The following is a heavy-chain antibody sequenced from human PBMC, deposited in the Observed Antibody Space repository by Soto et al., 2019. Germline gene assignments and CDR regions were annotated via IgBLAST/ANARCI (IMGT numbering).Heavy chain of an antibody. D-gene: IGHD5-12*01. CDR2: IIPIFGTA. V-gene: IGHV1-69*01. CDR3: ARVDIVATIRGDYYYGMDV. J-gene: IGHJ6*02. CDR1: GGTFSSYA. Sequence: QVQLVQSGAEVKKPGSSVKVSCKASGGTFSSYAISWVRQAPGQGLEWMGGIIPIFGTANYAQKFQGRVTITADESTSTAYMELSSRISEDTAVYYCARVDIVATIRGDYYYGMDVWGQGTTVTVSS.